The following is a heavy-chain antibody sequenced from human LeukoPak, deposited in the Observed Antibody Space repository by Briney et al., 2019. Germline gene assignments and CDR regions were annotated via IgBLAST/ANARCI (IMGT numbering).Heavy chain of an antibody. D-gene: IGHD3-22*01. CDR1: GFTFSSYS. Sequence: PGGSLRLSCAASGFTFSSYSMNWVRQAPGKGLEWVANIKQDGSEKYYVDSVKGRFTISRDNAKNSLYLQMNSLRAEDTAVYYCARDHYDSTLRGAFDIWGQGTMVTVSS. J-gene: IGHJ3*02. V-gene: IGHV3-7*01. CDR2: IKQDGSEK. CDR3: ARDHYDSTLRGAFDI.